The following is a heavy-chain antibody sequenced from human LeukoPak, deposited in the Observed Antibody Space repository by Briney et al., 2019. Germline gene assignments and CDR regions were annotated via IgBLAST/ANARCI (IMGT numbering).Heavy chain of an antibody. V-gene: IGHV3-15*01. CDR2: IKSKTDGGTT. Sequence: GGSLRLSCAASGFTFSNAWMSWVRQAPGKGLEWVGRIKSKTDGGTTDYAAPVKGRFTISRDDSKNTLYLQMNSLKTEDTAVYYCVKGLQGTFGVLEYWGQGTLVSVSS. CDR1: GFTFSNAW. D-gene: IGHD3-3*01. J-gene: IGHJ4*02. CDR3: VKGLQGTFGVLEY.